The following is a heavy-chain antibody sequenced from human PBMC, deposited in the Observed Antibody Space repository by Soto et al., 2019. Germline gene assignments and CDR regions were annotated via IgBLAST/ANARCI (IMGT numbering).Heavy chain of an antibody. CDR3: ASWDPGTSVDY. J-gene: IGHJ4*02. CDR2: IYRTGST. CDR1: GGSFTSNNW. D-gene: IGHD1-7*01. Sequence: SETLSLTCAVSGGSFTSNNWWTWVRQPPGQGLEWIGEIYRTGSTNYNPSLKSRVTISLDKSENQFSLKVTSLTAADTAVYSCASWDPGTSVDYWAQGTLVTVSS. V-gene: IGHV4-4*02.